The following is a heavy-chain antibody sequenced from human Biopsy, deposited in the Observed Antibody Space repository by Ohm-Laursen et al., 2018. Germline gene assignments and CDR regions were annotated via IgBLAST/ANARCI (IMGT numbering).Heavy chain of an antibody. J-gene: IGHJ6*02. CDR3: GRVWLWRGYGMDV. CDR2: IYYTGKT. V-gene: IGHV4-59*11. CDR1: GGSMSDHY. Sequence: SDTLSLTCTVSGGSMSDHYWSWLRQTPGKGLEWLGYIYYTGKTTYNPSLESRIIISVDTSKNKFSLQLDSMTAADTAVYYCGRVWLWRGYGMDVWGQGTTVTVSS. D-gene: IGHD6-19*01.